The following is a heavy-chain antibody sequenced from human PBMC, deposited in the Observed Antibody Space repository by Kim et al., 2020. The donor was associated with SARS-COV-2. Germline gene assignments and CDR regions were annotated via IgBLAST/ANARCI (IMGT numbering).Heavy chain of an antibody. CDR3: AKSQDMVRGVIITPFDY. CDR2: ISGSGGST. CDR1: GFTFSSYA. J-gene: IGHJ4*02. D-gene: IGHD3-10*01. Sequence: GGSLRLSCAASGFTFSSYAMSWVRQAPGKGLEWVSAISGSGGSTYYADSVKGRFTISRDNSKNTLYLQMNSLRAEDTAVYYCAKSQDMVRGVIITPFDYWGQGTLVTVSS. V-gene: IGHV3-23*01.